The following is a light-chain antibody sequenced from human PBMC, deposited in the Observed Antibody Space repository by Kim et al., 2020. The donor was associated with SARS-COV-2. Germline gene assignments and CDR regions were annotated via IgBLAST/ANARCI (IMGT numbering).Light chain of an antibody. CDR3: QAWDSSTHTYV. CDR1: KLGDKY. Sequence: SYELTQPPSVSVSPGQTASITCSGYKLGDKYVSWYQHKPGQSPVVVIYQDNQRPSGIPERFSGSNSGNTATLTISGTQAMDEADYYCQAWDSSTHTYV. V-gene: IGLV3-1*01. CDR2: QDN. J-gene: IGLJ1*01.